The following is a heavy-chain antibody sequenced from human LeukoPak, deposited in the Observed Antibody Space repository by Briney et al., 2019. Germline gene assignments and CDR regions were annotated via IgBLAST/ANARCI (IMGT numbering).Heavy chain of an antibody. Sequence: SETLSLTCTVSGGSISDNYWSWIRQPAGKGLEWIGRIYTSGSTNYNPSLKSRVTMSVDTSKNQFSLKLSSVTAADTAVYYCARVGLAYDSSGYYSADSGYFDYWGQGTLVTVSS. D-gene: IGHD3-22*01. CDR2: IYTSGST. V-gene: IGHV4-4*07. CDR1: GGSISDNY. J-gene: IGHJ4*02. CDR3: ARVGLAYDSSGYYSADSGYFDY.